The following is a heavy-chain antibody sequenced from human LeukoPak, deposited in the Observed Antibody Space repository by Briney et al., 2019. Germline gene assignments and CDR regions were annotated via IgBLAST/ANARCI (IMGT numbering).Heavy chain of an antibody. CDR2: IYYSGST. Sequence: SETLSLTCTVSGGSISSSSYYWGWIRQPPGKGLEWMGSIYYSGSTYYNPSLKSRVTISVDTSKNQLSLKLSSVTAADTAVYYCARQLQYQLLGVDYYYGMDVWGQGTTVTVSS. CDR1: GGSISSSSYY. D-gene: IGHD2-2*01. J-gene: IGHJ6*02. CDR3: ARQLQYQLLGVDYYYGMDV. V-gene: IGHV4-39*01.